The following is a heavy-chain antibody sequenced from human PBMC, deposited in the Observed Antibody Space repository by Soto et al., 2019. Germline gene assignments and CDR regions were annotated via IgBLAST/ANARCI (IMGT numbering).Heavy chain of an antibody. Sequence: PGGSLRLSCAASGFTFSSYGMHWVRQAPGKGLEWVAVISYDGSNKYYADPVKGRFTISRDNSKNTLYLQMNSLRAEGTAVYYCAKDLEEGTADGTPEDYWGQGTLVTVSS. CDR2: ISYDGSNK. J-gene: IGHJ4*02. V-gene: IGHV3-30*18. CDR1: GFTFSSYG. CDR3: AKDLEEGTADGTPEDY. D-gene: IGHD6-13*01.